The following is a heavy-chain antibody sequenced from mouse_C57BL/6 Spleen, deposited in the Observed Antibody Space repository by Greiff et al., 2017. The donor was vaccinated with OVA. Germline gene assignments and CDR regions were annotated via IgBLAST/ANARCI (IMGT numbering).Heavy chain of an antibody. V-gene: IGHV14-4*01. CDR3: ATAPGDFDY. Sequence: VQLQQSGAELVRPGASVKLSCTASGFNIKDDYMHWVKQRPEQGLEWIGWIDPENGDTEYASKFQGKATITADTSSNTAYLQLSSLTSEDTAVYYCATAPGDFDYWGQGTTLTVSS. CDR2: IDPENGDT. J-gene: IGHJ2*01. CDR1: GFNIKDDY.